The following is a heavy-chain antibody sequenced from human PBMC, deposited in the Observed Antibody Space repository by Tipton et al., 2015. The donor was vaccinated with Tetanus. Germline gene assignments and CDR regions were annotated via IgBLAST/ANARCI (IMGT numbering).Heavy chain of an antibody. CDR2: ISHTGTTT. CDR1: GFTFSAYY. CDR3: ARSESRIAPRIPWGMDI. D-gene: IGHD3-16*01. J-gene: IGHJ6*02. Sequence: ASGFTFSAYYMSWIRLAPGKGLEWISYISHTGTTTYYSASVMGRFTVSRDNTKNSLYLEINSLRAEDTAVYYCARSESRIAPRIPWGMDIWGQGTTVTVSS. V-gene: IGHV3-11*01.